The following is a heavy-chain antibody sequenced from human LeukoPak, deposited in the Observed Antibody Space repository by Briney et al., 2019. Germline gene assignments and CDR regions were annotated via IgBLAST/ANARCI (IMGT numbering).Heavy chain of an antibody. CDR2: ISDSGGRT. CDR1: GTTLSNYG. J-gene: IGHJ4*02. D-gene: IGHD3-22*01. V-gene: IGHV3-23*01. Sequence: SGGSLRLSCVVSGTTLSNYGMSWVRQAPGKGLEWVAGISDSGGRTNYADSVKGRFTISRDSPKNTLYLQMNSLRAEDTAVYFCAKRGVVIRVILVGFHKEAYYFDSWGQGALVTVSS. CDR3: AKRGVVIRVILVGFHKEAYYFDS.